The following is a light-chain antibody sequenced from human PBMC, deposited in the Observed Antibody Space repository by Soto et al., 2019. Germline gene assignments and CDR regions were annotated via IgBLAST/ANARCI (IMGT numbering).Light chain of an antibody. Sequence: QSVLTQPPSVSGAPGQRVTISCTGSSSNIGAGYDVQWYQQLPGTAPKLLIHGDTKRPSGVPDRFSGSKSGTSASLAITGLQAEVEADYYCQSYDSSLSVWVFGGGTKVTVL. V-gene: IGLV1-40*01. CDR3: QSYDSSLSVWV. J-gene: IGLJ3*02. CDR1: SSNIGAGYD. CDR2: GDT.